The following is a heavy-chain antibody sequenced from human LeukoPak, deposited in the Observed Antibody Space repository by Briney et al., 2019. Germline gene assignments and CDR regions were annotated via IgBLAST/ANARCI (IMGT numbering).Heavy chain of an antibody. V-gene: IGHV1-8*03. CDR1: GYTFTSYD. D-gene: IGHD4-23*01. CDR3: AGGYGGNLGGVDGFDI. J-gene: IGHJ3*02. CDR2: MNPNSGNT. Sequence: ASVKVSCKASGYTFTSYDINWVRQATGQGLEWMGWMNPNSGNTGYAQKFQGRVTITRNTSISTAYMELSSLRSDDTALYYCAGGYGGNLGGVDGFDIRGQGTMVTVSS.